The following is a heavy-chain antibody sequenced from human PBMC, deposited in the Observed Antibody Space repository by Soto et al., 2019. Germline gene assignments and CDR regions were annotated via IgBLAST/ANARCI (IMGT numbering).Heavy chain of an antibody. CDR2: ISSSSSYI. Sequence: EVQLVESGGGLVKPGGSLRLSCAASGFSFSSYSMNWVRQAPGKGLEWVSSISSSSSYIYYADSVKGRFTISRDNAKNSLYLQVNSLRAEDTAVYYCAREGIAAALDYWGQGTLVTVSS. D-gene: IGHD6-13*01. J-gene: IGHJ4*02. CDR3: AREGIAAALDY. CDR1: GFSFSSYS. V-gene: IGHV3-21*01.